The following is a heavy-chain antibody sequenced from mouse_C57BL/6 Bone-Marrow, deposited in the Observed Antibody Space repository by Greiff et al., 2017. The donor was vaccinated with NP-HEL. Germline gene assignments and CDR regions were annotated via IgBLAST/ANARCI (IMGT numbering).Heavy chain of an antibody. Sequence: EVKVVESGAELVKPGASVKLSCTASGFNIKDYYMHWVKQRTEQGLEWIGRIDPEDGETKYAPKFQGKATITADTSSNTAYLQLSSLTSEDTAVYYYAGVLRFRDFDVWGRGTTVTVSS. D-gene: IGHD1-1*01. CDR1: GFNIKDYY. J-gene: IGHJ1*03. CDR3: AGVLRFRDFDV. CDR2: IDPEDGET. V-gene: IGHV14-2*01.